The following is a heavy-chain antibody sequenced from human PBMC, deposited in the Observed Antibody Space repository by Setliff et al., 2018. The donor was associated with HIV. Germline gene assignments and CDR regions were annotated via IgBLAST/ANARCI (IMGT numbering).Heavy chain of an antibody. CDR1: GFTFSNYA. D-gene: IGHD3-22*01. V-gene: IGHV3-23*01. Sequence: PGGSLRLSCAASGFTFSNYAMSWVRQAPGEGLEWVSAILSTGERTFYADSVKGRFTIFGDNAKNSVFLQMNSLRAEDTAEYYCAKELAASGLGYFDSWGRGILVTVSS. CDR2: ILSTGERT. J-gene: IGHJ4*02. CDR3: AKELAASGLGYFDS.